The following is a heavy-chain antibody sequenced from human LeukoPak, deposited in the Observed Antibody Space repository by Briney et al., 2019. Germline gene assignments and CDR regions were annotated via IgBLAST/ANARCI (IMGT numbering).Heavy chain of an antibody. J-gene: IGHJ4*02. CDR2: IIPIFGIA. CDR1: GGTFSSYA. D-gene: IGHD4-23*01. CDR3: ARGGGNSDFDY. Sequence: ASVKVSCKASGGTFSSYAISWVRQAPGQGLEWMGRIIPIFGIANYAQKFQGRVTITADKSTSTAYMELSSLRSEDTAVYCCARGGGNSDFDYWGQGTLVTVSS. V-gene: IGHV1-69*04.